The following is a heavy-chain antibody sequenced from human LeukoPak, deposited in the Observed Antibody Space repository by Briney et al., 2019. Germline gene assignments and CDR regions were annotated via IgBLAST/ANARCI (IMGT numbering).Heavy chain of an antibody. V-gene: IGHV3-30*02. D-gene: IGHD2-2*01. CDR1: GFTFSSYG. CDR3: AKDPTRGVVPAAMFDY. Sequence: GGSLRLSCAASGFTFSSYGMHWVRQAPGKGLEWVAFIRYDGSNKYYADSVKGRFTISRDNSKNTLYLQMNSLRAEDTAVYYCAKDPTRGVVPAAMFDYWGQGTLVTVSS. CDR2: IRYDGSNK. J-gene: IGHJ4*02.